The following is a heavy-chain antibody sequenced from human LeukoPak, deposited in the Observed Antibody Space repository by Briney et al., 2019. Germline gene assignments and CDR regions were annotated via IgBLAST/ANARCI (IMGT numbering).Heavy chain of an antibody. CDR3: AREGGFYRPLDY. CDR1: GGSVINTNW. CDR2: VHLDGRT. J-gene: IGHJ4*02. V-gene: IGHV4-4*02. D-gene: IGHD3-3*01. Sequence: KPSETLSHTCGVSGGSVINTNWWTWVRQPPGKGLEWIGEVHLDGRTNYNPSLESRLTMSVDVSENQVSLKLTSVTAADTAVYYCAREGGFYRPLDYSGQGTLVTVSS.